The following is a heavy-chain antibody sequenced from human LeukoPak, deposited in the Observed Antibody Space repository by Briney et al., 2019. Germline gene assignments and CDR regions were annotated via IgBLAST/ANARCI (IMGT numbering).Heavy chain of an antibody. Sequence: GASVKVSCKASGYTFTGYYMHWVRQAPGQGLEWMGRINPNSGGTNYTQKFQGRVTMTRDTSISTAYMELSRLRSDDTAVYYCARRGKSSGCLDYWGQGTLVTVSS. V-gene: IGHV1-2*06. D-gene: IGHD3-22*01. CDR1: GYTFTGYY. CDR3: ARRGKSSGCLDY. J-gene: IGHJ4*02. CDR2: INPNSGGT.